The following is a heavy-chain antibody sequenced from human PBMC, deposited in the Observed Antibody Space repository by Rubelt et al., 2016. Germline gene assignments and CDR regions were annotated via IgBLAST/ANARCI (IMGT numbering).Heavy chain of an antibody. Sequence: EVQLVESGGDLVQPGGSLRLSCAASGFTFSTYGMNWVRQAPGKGLEWVSYISSSGSTIYYADSVKGRFTISRDNAYNSLYLQMDNLRTEDTAVYDCARDRDGPGATSDYWGQGILVTVSS. CDR1: GFTFSTYG. J-gene: IGHJ4*02. V-gene: IGHV3-48*04. D-gene: IGHD5-24*01. CDR2: ISSSGSTI. CDR3: ARDRDGPGATSDY.